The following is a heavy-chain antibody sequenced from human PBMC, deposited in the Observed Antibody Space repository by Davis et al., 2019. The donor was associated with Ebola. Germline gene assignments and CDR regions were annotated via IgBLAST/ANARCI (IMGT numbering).Heavy chain of an antibody. V-gene: IGHV4-39*07. J-gene: IGHJ6*02. CDR1: GGSISSSSYY. CDR3: ASGVDYGMDV. D-gene: IGHD2-15*01. Sequence: MPGGSLRLSCTVSGGSISSSSYYWGWIRQPPGKGLEWIGEINHSGSTNYNPSLKSRVTISVDTSKNQFSLKLSSVTAADTAVYYCASGVDYGMDVWGQGTTVTVSS. CDR2: INHSGST.